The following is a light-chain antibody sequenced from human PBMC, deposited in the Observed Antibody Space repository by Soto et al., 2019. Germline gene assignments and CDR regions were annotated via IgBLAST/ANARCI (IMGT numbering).Light chain of an antibody. CDR1: QSMSTN. CDR3: QVYNRGPPIT. J-gene: IGKJ5*01. Sequence: EIVVTQSPATLSVSPGERATLSCRTSQSMSTNLGWYQQKPGQAPRLLIYGASTRATGVPARFSGSGSGTEFTLTISSLQPEDFAVYYCQVYNRGPPITFGQGIRLEMK. CDR2: GAS. V-gene: IGKV3-15*01.